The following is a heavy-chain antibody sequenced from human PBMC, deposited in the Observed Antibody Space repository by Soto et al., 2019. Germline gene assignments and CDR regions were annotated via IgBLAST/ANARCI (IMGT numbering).Heavy chain of an antibody. CDR1: GYSFSSFW. D-gene: IGHD3-10*01. CDR2: IYPDDSDT. V-gene: IGHV5-51*01. Sequence: PGESLKISCQGSGYSFSSFWIGWVRQMPGKGLEWMGVIYPDDSDTRYSPSFQGQVTFSADKSINTAYLQWSSLKASDTGVYYCAGGGVRGVITRTRDYYGMDVWGQGTTVTVSS. J-gene: IGHJ6*02. CDR3: AGGGVRGVITRTRDYYGMDV.